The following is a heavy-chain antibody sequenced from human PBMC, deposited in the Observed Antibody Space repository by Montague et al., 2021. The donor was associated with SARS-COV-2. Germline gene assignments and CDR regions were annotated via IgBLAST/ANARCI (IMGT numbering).Heavy chain of an antibody. CDR2: IYYSGGI. D-gene: IGHD6-13*01. J-gene: IGHJ4*02. V-gene: IGHV4-59*11. CDR3: ARDFVAAVPDRFDS. Sequence: SETLSLTCTVSGGSMSDHYWAWIRQPPGKGLEWLAYIYYSGGINSNASLKSRVSMSVDKSKNEFSLKLNSVTAADTAMYYCARDFVAAVPDRFDSWGQGVLVTVSS. CDR1: GGSMSDHY.